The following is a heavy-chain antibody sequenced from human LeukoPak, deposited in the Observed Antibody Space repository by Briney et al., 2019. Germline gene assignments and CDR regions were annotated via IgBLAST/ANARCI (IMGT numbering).Heavy chain of an antibody. Sequence: GGSLRLSCAASGFTFSSYWMSWVRQAPGKGLEWVANIRPDGSDNFYVDSVKGRFTISRDNAKNSLYLQMNNLRVDDTAVYYCARGQVGDYWGQGTLVTVSS. J-gene: IGHJ4*02. CDR3: ARGQVGDY. CDR2: IRPDGSDN. CDR1: GFTFSSYW. V-gene: IGHV3-7*01.